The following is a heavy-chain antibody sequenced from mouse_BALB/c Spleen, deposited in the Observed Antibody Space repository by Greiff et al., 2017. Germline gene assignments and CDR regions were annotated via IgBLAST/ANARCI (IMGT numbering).Heavy chain of an antibody. Sequence: QVQLQQPGAELVKPGAPVKLSCKASGYTFTSYWMNWVKQRPGRGLEWIGRIDPSDSETHYNQKFKDKATLTVDKSSSTAYIQLSSLTSEDSAVYYCARRMGPWYFDVWGAGTTVTVSS. CDR1: GYTFTSYW. J-gene: IGHJ1*01. D-gene: IGHD4-1*01. CDR2: IDPSDSET. CDR3: ARRMGPWYFDV. V-gene: IGHV1-69*02.